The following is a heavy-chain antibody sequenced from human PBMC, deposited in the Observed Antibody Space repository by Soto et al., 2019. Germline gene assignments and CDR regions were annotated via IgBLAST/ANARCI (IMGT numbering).Heavy chain of an antibody. J-gene: IGHJ4*02. CDR2: INANSGGT. Sequence: GASVKVSCKAPADTFTSYYMHWVRQAPGQGLEWMGWINANSGGTNYPQKFQGRVTMTRDTSISTAYMELSSLRSDDTAVYYCASGGSSNWPDFWGQGTLVTVSS. D-gene: IGHD6-13*01. CDR1: ADTFTSYY. CDR3: ASGGSSNWPDF. V-gene: IGHV1-2*02.